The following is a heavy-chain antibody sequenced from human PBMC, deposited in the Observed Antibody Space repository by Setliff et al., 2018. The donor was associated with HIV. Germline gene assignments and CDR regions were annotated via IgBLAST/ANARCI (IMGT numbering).Heavy chain of an antibody. Sequence: SCAASGFTFSSSAMHWVRQGPGKGLEWVAVISFDGSNKYYADSVKGRFTISRDNSKNTLYLQMNSLRAEDTAVYYCARPGYNFWSGKYFQHWGQGTLVTVSS. CDR3: ARPGYNFWSGKYFQH. CDR1: GFTFSSSA. D-gene: IGHD3-3*01. CDR2: ISFDGSNK. J-gene: IGHJ1*01. V-gene: IGHV3-30*04.